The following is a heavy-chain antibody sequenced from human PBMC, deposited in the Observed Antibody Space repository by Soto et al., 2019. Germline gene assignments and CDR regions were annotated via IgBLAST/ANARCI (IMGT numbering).Heavy chain of an antibody. CDR2: IYYSGST. V-gene: IGHV4-31*03. J-gene: IGHJ6*02. Sequence: QVQLQESGPGLVKPSQTLSLTCTVSGGSISSGGYYWSWIRQHPGKGLEWIGYIYYSGSTYYNPSLKSRVTISVDTSKNQFSLKLSSVTAADTAVYYCARLPYYSGYGNSSGLPLYYYGMDVWGQGTTVTVSS. CDR1: GGSISSGGYY. D-gene: IGHD5-12*01. CDR3: ARLPYYSGYGNSSGLPLYYYGMDV.